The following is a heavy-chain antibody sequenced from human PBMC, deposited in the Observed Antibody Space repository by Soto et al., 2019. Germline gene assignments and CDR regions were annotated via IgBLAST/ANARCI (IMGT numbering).Heavy chain of an antibody. CDR1: GGSISSSSYY. CDR2: IYYSGST. V-gene: IGHV4-39*01. Sequence: SETLSLTCTVSGGSISSSSYYWGWIRQPPGKGLEWIGSIYYSGSTYYNPSLKSRVTISVDTSKNQFSLKLSSVTAADTAVYYCARHMVRGNWFDPWGQGTLVTVSS. D-gene: IGHD3-10*01. J-gene: IGHJ5*02. CDR3: ARHMVRGNWFDP.